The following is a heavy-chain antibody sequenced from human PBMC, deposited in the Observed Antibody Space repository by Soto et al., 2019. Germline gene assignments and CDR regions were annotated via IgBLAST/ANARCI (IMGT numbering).Heavy chain of an antibody. D-gene: IGHD3-16*01. J-gene: IGHJ4*01. CDR1: GFTVTSTY. CDR2: IHSGGTT. V-gene: IGHV3-66*01. Sequence: PGGSLRLSCAVSGFTVTSTYMSWIRQAPGKGLEWISVIHSGGTTYYTDSVKGRFTISRDISKNTVSLQMNSLRVEDTAVYHCARLWVWGSYAIDFWGHGTLVTVSS. CDR3: ARLWVWGSYAIDF.